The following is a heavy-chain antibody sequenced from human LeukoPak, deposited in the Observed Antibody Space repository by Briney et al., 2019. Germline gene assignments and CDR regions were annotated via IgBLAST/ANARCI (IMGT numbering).Heavy chain of an antibody. V-gene: IGHV1-2*02. D-gene: IGHD4-11*01. Sequence: ASVTVSCKSSGYTFTGHYIHWVRQAPGQGLEWMGWIIPNNGGTNYAQQFQGRVTMTKDTSISTAYMELTRLTSDDTAVYYCATGDVTQGNPHWGQGTLVTVSS. CDR2: IIPNNGGT. CDR1: GYTFTGHY. CDR3: ATGDVTQGNPH. J-gene: IGHJ4*02.